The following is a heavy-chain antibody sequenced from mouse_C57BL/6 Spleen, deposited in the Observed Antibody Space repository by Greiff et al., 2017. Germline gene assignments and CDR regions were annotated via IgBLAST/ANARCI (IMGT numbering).Heavy chain of an antibody. J-gene: IGHJ4*01. Sequence: DVKLVESGPGMVKPSQSLSLTCTVTGYSITSGYDWHWIRHFPGNKLEWMGYISYSGSTNYNPSLKSRISITHDTSKNHFFLNLNSVTTEDTATYYCARNGYYPYYAMDYWGQGTSVTVSS. V-gene: IGHV3-1*01. CDR2: ISYSGST. D-gene: IGHD2-3*01. CDR1: GYSITSGYD. CDR3: ARNGYYPYYAMDY.